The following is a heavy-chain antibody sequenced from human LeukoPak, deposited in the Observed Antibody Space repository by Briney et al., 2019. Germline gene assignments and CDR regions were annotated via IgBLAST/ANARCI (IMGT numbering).Heavy chain of an antibody. CDR2: IYASGST. CDR1: GDSMSDSY. Sequence: SETLSLTYTLSGDSMSDSYWSWIRQPAGGGLEGIGRIYASGSTNYNPSLKSRVTLSVDTSSNQFSLTLSSVTAADTAVYHWARDIRSHNGPGGYYYYYMDVWGKGTTVTVSS. CDR3: ARDIRSHNGPGGYYYYYMDV. V-gene: IGHV4-4*07. J-gene: IGHJ6*03. D-gene: IGHD2-8*01.